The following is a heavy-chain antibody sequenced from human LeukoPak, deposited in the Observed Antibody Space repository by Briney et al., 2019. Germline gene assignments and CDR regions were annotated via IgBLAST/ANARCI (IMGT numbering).Heavy chain of an antibody. CDR3: ARALSSRGWYYFDY. V-gene: IGHV3-53*01. CDR1: GFTVSDNY. Sequence: GGSLRLSCAASGFTVSDNYMSWVRQAPGKGLEWVSVIYSGGSTYYADSVKGRFTTSRDNSKSTLYLQMNSLRAEDTAVYYCARALSSRGWYYFDYWGQGTLVTVSS. D-gene: IGHD6-13*01. J-gene: IGHJ4*02. CDR2: IYSGGST.